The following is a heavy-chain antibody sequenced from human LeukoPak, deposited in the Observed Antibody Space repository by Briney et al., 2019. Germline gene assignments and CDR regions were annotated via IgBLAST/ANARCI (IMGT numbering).Heavy chain of an antibody. CDR2: IYHSGST. J-gene: IGHJ4*02. D-gene: IGHD6-13*01. Sequence: SETLSLTCTVSGYSISGGYYWGWIRPPPGKGLEWIGSIYHSGSTYYNPSLKSRVTISVDTSKNQFSLKLSSVTAADTAVYYCARDESSSWHFDYWGQGTLVTVPS. CDR1: GYSISGGYY. CDR3: ARDESSSWHFDY. V-gene: IGHV4-38-2*02.